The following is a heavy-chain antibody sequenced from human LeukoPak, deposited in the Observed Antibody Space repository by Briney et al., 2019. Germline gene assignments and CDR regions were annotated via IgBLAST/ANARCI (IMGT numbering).Heavy chain of an antibody. CDR1: GGSISSGGYY. CDR3: ARGQGVVPAAIGGYFDY. Sequence: SQTLSLTCTVSGGSISSGGYYWSWIRQPPGKGLEWIGYIYHSGSTYYNPSLKSRVTVSVDRSKNQLSLKLSSVTAADTAVYYCARGQGVVPAAIGGYFDYWGQGALVTVSS. D-gene: IGHD2-2*02. CDR2: IYHSGST. V-gene: IGHV4-30-2*01. J-gene: IGHJ4*02.